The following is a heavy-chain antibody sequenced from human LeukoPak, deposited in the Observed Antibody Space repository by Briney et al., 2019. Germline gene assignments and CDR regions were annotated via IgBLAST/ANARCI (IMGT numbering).Heavy chain of an antibody. J-gene: IGHJ4*02. CDR1: GFTFSNNY. V-gene: IGHV3-66*02. CDR2: IYNDGRT. CDR3: AREGGLGYCSTTSCALSN. D-gene: IGHD2-2*01. Sequence: GGSLRLSCAASGFTFSNNYMSWVRQAPGKGLEWVSVIYNDGRTYHADSVKGRFTISRDNSKNTLYLQMNSLRPEDTAVYYCAREGGLGYCSTTSCALSNWGQGTLVTVSS.